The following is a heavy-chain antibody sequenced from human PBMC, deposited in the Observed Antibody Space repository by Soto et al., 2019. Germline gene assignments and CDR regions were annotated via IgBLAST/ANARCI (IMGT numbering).Heavy chain of an antibody. CDR1: GGTFSSYA. D-gene: IGHD4-17*01. V-gene: IGHV1-69*13. CDR3: AIRNDYGGFWFDP. CDR2: IIPIFGTA. J-gene: IGHJ5*02. Sequence: GASVKVSCKASGGTFSSYAISWVRQAPGQGLEWMGGIIPIFGTANYAQKFQGRVTITADESTSTAYMELSSLRSEDTAVYYCAIRNDYGGFWFDPWGQGTLVTVSS.